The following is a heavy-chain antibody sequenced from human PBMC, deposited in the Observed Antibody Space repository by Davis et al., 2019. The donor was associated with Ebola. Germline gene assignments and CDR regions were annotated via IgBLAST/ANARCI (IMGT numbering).Heavy chain of an antibody. CDR2: INHSGST. Sequence: PSETLSLTCAVYGGSFSGYYWSWIRQPPGKGLEWIGEINHSGSTNYNPSLKSRVTISVDTSKNQFSLKLSSVTAADTAVYYCATRMVRGVIGAFDIWGQGTMVTVSS. J-gene: IGHJ3*02. D-gene: IGHD3-10*01. CDR3: ATRMVRGVIGAFDI. CDR1: GGSFSGYY. V-gene: IGHV4-34*01.